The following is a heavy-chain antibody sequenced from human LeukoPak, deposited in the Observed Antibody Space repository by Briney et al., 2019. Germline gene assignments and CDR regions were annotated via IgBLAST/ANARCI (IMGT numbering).Heavy chain of an antibody. CDR3: AKDRRSGGIVVVPAAPAKFDP. D-gene: IGHD2-2*01. Sequence: PGGSLRLSCAASGFTFSSYAMSWVRQAPGKGLEWVSAISGSGGSTYYADSAKGRFTISRDNSKNTLYLQMNSLRAEDTAVYYCAKDRRSGGIVVVPAAPAKFDPWGQGTLVTVSS. V-gene: IGHV3-23*01. J-gene: IGHJ5*02. CDR2: ISGSGGST. CDR1: GFTFSSYA.